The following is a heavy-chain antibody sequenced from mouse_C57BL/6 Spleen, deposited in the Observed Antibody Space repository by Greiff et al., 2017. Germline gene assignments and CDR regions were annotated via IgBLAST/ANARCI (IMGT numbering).Heavy chain of an antibody. CDR1: GFTFSDYY. CDR2: INYDGSST. CDR3: ARDKLGYFDY. J-gene: IGHJ2*01. V-gene: IGHV5-16*01. Sequence: VNLVESEGGLVQPGSSMKLSCTASGFTFSDYYMAWVRQVPEKGLEWVANINYDGSSTYYLDSLKSRFIISRDNAKKILYLQMSSLKSEDTATYYCARDKLGYFDYWGQGTTLTVSS. D-gene: IGHD4-1*01.